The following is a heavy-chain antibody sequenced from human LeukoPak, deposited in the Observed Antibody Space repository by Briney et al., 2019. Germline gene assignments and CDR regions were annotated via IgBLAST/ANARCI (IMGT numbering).Heavy chain of an antibody. CDR2: IYSGGTT. Sequence: GGSLRLSCAASGFTVSSNCMSWVRQAPGKGLEWVSIIYSGGTTYYADSVKGRFTISRDNSMNTLYLQMNSLRAEDTAVYYCARELGDDWGQGTLVTVSS. CDR1: GFTVSSNC. J-gene: IGHJ4*02. CDR3: ARELGDD. V-gene: IGHV3-53*01.